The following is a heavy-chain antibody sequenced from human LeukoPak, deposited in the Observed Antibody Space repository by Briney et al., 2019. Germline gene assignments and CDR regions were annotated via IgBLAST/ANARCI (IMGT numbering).Heavy chain of an antibody. CDR3: ATSITIFDYGMDV. D-gene: IGHD3-9*01. Sequence: GGSLRLSCAASGLTVSSNYMSWVRQAPGKGLEWVSVIYSGGSTYYADSVKGRFTISRDNSKNTLYLQMNSLRAEDTAVYYCATSITIFDYGMDVWGQGTTVTVSS. J-gene: IGHJ6*02. CDR1: GLTVSSNY. CDR2: IYSGGST. V-gene: IGHV3-53*01.